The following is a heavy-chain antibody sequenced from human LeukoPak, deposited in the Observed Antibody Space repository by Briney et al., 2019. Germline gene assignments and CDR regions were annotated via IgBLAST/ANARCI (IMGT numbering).Heavy chain of an antibody. CDR3: ASTAARSSAEYFQH. CDR2: IYHSGST. V-gene: IGHV4-4*02. CDR1: GGSISSSNW. D-gene: IGHD6-13*01. J-gene: IGHJ1*01. Sequence: PSGTLSLTCAVSGGSISSSNWWSWVRQPPGKGLEWIGEIYHSGSTNYNPSLKSRVTISVDKSKNQFSLELSSVTAADTAVYYCASTAARSSAEYFQHWGQGTLVTVSS.